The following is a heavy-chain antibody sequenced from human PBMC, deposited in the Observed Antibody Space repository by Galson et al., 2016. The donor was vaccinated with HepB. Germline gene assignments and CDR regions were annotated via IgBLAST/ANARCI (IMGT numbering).Heavy chain of an antibody. Sequence: SLRLSCAASGFTVSSNYMSWVRQPPGKGPEWVSTLYRSGRTYSADSLRGRFTTSSDNSKNTLYLHMNNLLTGATAVYYLARDQSGSSHPDWFDPWGQGTLVTVSS. CDR1: GFTVSSNY. V-gene: IGHV3-53*01. CDR3: ARDQSGSSHPDWFDP. D-gene: IGHD3-10*01. J-gene: IGHJ5*02. CDR2: LYRSGRT.